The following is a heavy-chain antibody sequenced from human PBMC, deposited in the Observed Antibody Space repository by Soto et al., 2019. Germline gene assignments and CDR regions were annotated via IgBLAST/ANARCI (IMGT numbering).Heavy chain of an antibody. Sequence: EVQLSESGGGLVQPGGSLRLSCAASGFTFSRYGMSWLRQAPGKGLEWVSAITGSGDSTYYADSVKGRFTISRDSSNNTVYLQMNSLRADDTAVYYCVKLRLELLYLDSWGLGALVIVSS. J-gene: IGHJ4*02. CDR3: VKLRLELLYLDS. V-gene: IGHV3-23*01. CDR2: ITGSGDST. D-gene: IGHD1-7*01. CDR1: GFTFSRYG.